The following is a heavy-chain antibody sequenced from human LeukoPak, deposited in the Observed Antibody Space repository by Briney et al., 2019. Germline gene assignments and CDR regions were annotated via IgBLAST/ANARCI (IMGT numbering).Heavy chain of an antibody. D-gene: IGHD3-22*01. Sequence: GGSLRLSCAASGFTVSSNYMSWVRQAPGKGLEWVSVIYSGGKISYADSVKGRFTISGDYSKNTLYLQMNSLTAEDTAVYYCARDVSSAYYVFDYWGQGTLVTVSS. CDR1: GFTVSSNY. J-gene: IGHJ4*02. V-gene: IGHV3-53*01. CDR2: IYSGGKI. CDR3: ARDVSSAYYVFDY.